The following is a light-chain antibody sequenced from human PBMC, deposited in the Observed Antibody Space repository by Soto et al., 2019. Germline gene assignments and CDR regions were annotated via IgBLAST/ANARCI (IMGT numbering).Light chain of an antibody. Sequence: EIVLTQSPGTLSLSPGERATLSCRASQSVSSYYLAWYQQKPGQAPRLLIYAASSRATGIPDRFSGGGSGTDFALTLSRLEAEDFAVYYCHQYGNAPWTFGQGTKVDIK. V-gene: IGKV3-20*01. CDR3: HQYGNAPWT. CDR2: AAS. J-gene: IGKJ1*01. CDR1: QSVSSYY.